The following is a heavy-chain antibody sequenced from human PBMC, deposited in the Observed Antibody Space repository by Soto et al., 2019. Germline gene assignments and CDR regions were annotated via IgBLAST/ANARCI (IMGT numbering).Heavy chain of an antibody. CDR3: ARRITIFGVVTRDYYGMDV. CDR2: IYYSGST. V-gene: IGHV4-39*01. J-gene: IGHJ6*02. D-gene: IGHD3-3*01. Sequence: SETLSLTCSVSGGSISSSSYYWGWIRQPPGKGLEWIGSIYYSGSTYYNPSLKSRVTISVDTSKNQFSLKLSSVTAADTAVYYCARRITIFGVVTRDYYGMDVRGQGT. CDR1: GGSISSSSYY.